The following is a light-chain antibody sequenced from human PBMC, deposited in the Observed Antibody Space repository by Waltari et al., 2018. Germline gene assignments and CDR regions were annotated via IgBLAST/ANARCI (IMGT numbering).Light chain of an antibody. V-gene: IGLV1-51*02. CDR1: SSNIGNHY. CDR2: ENN. CDR3: GTWDTTLRGVV. Sequence: QSVLTQPPSVSAAPGQTVTISCSGSSSNIGNHYISWYQHLPGAAPKLLISENNKRHSGIPDRFSGSKSGTSGTLDIIGLQIGDEADYYCGTWDTTLRGVVFGGGTRLTVL. J-gene: IGLJ2*01.